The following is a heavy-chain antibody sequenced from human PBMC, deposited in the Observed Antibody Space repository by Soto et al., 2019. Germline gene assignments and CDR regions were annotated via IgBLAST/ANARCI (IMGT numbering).Heavy chain of an antibody. J-gene: IGHJ4*02. Sequence: GESLKISCKGSGYTFTSYWIGWVRQMPGKGLEWMGIISPGDLDIRYSPSFQGQVTISADKSISTAYLQWSSLKASDTAMYCCARGNRYDYSDYWGQGTLVTVSS. CDR2: ISPGDLDI. V-gene: IGHV5-51*01. CDR1: GYTFTSYW. CDR3: ARGNRYDYSDY. D-gene: IGHD1-1*01.